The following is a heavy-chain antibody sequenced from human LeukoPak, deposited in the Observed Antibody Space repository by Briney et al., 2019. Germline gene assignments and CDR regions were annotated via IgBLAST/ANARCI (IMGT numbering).Heavy chain of an antibody. J-gene: IGHJ4*02. CDR1: GFTVSSNY. Sequence: PGGSLRLSCAASGFTVSSNYMSWVRQAPGKGLEWVSVIYSGDGTYYADSVKGRFTISRDNSKNTLYLQMSSLRAEDTAVYYCANLGYCSSTSCYSWGQGTLVTVSS. CDR3: ANLGYCSSTSCYS. CDR2: IYSGDGT. V-gene: IGHV3-66*01. D-gene: IGHD2-2*02.